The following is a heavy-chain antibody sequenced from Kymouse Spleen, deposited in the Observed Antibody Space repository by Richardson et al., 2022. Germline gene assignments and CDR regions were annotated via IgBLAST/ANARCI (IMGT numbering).Heavy chain of an antibody. J-gene: IGHJ4*02. CDR1: GGSFSGYY. Sequence: QVQLQQWGAGLLKPSETLSLTCAVYGGSFSGYYWSWIRQPPGKGLEWIGEINHSGSTNYNPSLKSRVTISVDTSKNQFSLKLSSVTAADTAVYYCARALTGGGSDYWGQGTLVTVSS. V-gene: IGHV4-34*01. D-gene: IGHD7-27*02. CDR2: INHSGST. CDR3: ARALTGGGSDY.